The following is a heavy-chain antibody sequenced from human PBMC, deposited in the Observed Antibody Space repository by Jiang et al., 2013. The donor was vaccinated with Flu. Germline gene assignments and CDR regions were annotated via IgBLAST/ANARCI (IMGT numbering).Heavy chain of an antibody. J-gene: IGHJ4*02. CDR2: INPSGGST. CDR1: GGTFSSYA. V-gene: IGHV1-46*01. CDR3: ARGSIAAAGPFDY. D-gene: IGHD6-13*01. Sequence: GAEVKKPGSSVKVSCKASGGTFSSYAISWVRQAPGQGLEWMGIINPSGGSTSYAQKFQGRVTMTRDTSTSTVYMELSSLRSEDAAVYYCARGSIAAAGPFDYWGQGTLVTVSS.